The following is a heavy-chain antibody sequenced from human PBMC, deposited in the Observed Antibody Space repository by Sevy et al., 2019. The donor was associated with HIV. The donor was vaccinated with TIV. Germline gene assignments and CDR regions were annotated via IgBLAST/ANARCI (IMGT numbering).Heavy chain of an antibody. J-gene: IGHJ3*02. CDR1: GFTFSSYW. Sequence: GGSLRLSCAASGFTFSSYWMSWVRQAPGKGLEWVANIKQDGSEKYYADSVKGRFTISGDNAKNSLYLQMNGLRAEDTAVYYCARDFIYDFWSGSDAFDIWGQGTMVTVSS. CDR2: IKQDGSEK. CDR3: ARDFIYDFWSGSDAFDI. D-gene: IGHD3-3*01. V-gene: IGHV3-7*01.